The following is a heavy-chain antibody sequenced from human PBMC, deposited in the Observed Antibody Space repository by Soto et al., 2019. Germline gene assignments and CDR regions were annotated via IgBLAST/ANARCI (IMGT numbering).Heavy chain of an antibody. CDR3: ARLGRDARYYDSSGYPLDY. CDR2: IIPIFGTA. D-gene: IGHD3-22*01. CDR1: GGTFSSYA. J-gene: IGHJ4*02. V-gene: IGHV1-69*13. Sequence: SVKVSCKASGGTFSSYAISWVRQAPGQGLEWMGGIIPIFGTANYAQKFQGRVTITADESTSTAYMELSSLRSEDTAVYYCARLGRDARYYDSSGYPLDYWGQGTLVTVSS.